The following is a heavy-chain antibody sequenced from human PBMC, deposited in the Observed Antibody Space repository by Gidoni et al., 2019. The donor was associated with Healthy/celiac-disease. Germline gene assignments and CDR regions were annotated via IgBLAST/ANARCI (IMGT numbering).Heavy chain of an antibody. D-gene: IGHD3-10*01. Sequence: QVQLVQSGAEVKKPGSSVKVSCKASGGTFSSYAIRWVRQAPGQGLEWMGGIIPIFGTANYAQKFQGRVTITADKSTSTAYMELSSLRSEDTAVYYCARDAAGWFAMTRAGAYYYGMDVWGQGTTVTVSS. J-gene: IGHJ6*02. CDR1: GGTFSSYA. CDR2: IIPIFGTA. CDR3: ARDAAGWFAMTRAGAYYYGMDV. V-gene: IGHV1-69*06.